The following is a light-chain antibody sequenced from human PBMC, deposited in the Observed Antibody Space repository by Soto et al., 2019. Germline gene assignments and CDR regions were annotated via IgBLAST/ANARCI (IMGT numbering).Light chain of an antibody. V-gene: IGKV3-20*01. Sequence: EIVLTQSPGTLSLSPGERATLFCRASQGINRNYLAWYQQKPGQAPRLLIYGAVSRATGIPDRFSGSGSGTDFTLTISRLEPEDFVVYYCQQYGSSSWTFGQGTKVDIK. CDR1: QGINRNY. CDR3: QQYGSSSWT. CDR2: GAV. J-gene: IGKJ1*01.